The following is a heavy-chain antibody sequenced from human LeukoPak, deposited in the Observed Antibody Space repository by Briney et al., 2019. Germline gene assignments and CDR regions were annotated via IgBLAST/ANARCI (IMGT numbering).Heavy chain of an antibody. J-gene: IGHJ5*02. CDR3: TRVGLGAAAGNWFDP. V-gene: IGHV1-18*01. Sequence: ASVKVSCKASGYTFTSYGISWVRQAPGQGLEWMGWISAYNGNTNYAQKLQGRVTMTTDTSTSTAYMELRSLRSGDTAVYYCTRVGLGAAAGNWFDPWGQGTLVTVSS. CDR2: ISAYNGNT. CDR1: GYTFTSYG. D-gene: IGHD6-13*01.